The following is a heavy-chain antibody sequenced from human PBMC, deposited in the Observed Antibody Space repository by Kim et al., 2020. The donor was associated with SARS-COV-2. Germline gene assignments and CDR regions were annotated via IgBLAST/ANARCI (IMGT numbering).Heavy chain of an antibody. V-gene: IGHV4-39*01. J-gene: IGHJ5*02. Sequence: SETLSLTCTVSGGSISSSSYYWGWIRQPPGKGLEWIGSIYYSGSTYYNPSLKSRVTISVDTSKNQFSLKLSSVTAADTAVYYCARRPHYYGSGPLFDPWGQGTLVTVSS. CDR3: ARRPHYYGSGPLFDP. CDR1: GGSISSSSYY. CDR2: IYYSGST. D-gene: IGHD3-10*01.